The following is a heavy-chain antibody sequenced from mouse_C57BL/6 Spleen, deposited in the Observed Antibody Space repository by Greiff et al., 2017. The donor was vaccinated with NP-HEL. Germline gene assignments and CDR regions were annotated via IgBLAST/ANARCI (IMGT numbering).Heavy chain of an antibody. CDR2: IYPGSGNT. J-gene: IGHJ2*01. CDR3: ARGGEDYFDY. Sequence: VKLMESGAELVRPGASVKLSCKASGYTFTDYYINWVKQRPGQGLEWIARIYPGSGNTYYNEKFKGKATLTAEKSSSTAYMQLSSLTSEDSAVYFCARGGEDYFDYWGQGTTLTVSS. V-gene: IGHV1-76*01. CDR1: GYTFTDYY.